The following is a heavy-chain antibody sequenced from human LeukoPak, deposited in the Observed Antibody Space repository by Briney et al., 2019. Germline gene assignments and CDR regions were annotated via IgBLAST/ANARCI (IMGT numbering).Heavy chain of an antibody. J-gene: IGHJ4*02. CDR1: GFTFSNFW. CDR2: ISFDGTNK. CDR3: ARDLNLGTTDSY. V-gene: IGHV3-30*03. Sequence: GGSLRLSCATSGFTFSNFWMTWVRQAPGKGLEWVAVISFDGTNKYYADSVKGRFTISRDNSKNTLSLQMNSLRAEDTAVYYCARDLNLGTTDSYWGQGTLVTVSS. D-gene: IGHD4-11*01.